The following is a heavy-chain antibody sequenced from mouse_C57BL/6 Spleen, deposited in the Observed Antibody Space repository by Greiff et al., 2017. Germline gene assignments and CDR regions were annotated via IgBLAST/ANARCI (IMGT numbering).Heavy chain of an antibody. V-gene: IGHV1-22*01. CDR1: GYTFTDYN. D-gene: IGHD2-3*01. J-gene: IGHJ3*01. CDR2: INPNNGGT. Sequence: VQLQQSGPELVKPGASVQMSCKASGYTFTDYNMHWVKQSHGKSLEWIGYINPNNGGTSYNQKFKGKATLTVNKSSSTAYMELRSLTSEDSAVYYCARERVYDGYSAWFAYWGQGTLVTVSA. CDR3: ARERVYDGYSAWFAY.